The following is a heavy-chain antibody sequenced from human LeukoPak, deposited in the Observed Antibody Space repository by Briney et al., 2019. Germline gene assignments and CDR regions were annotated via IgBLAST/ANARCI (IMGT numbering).Heavy chain of an antibody. CDR3: ANGYSSGGGFDY. V-gene: IGHV3-23*01. J-gene: IGHJ4*02. Sequence: PGGSLRLSCAGSGFTFSSYAMSWVRQAPGQGLEWVSTISGSGGNTYYADAVKGRFTISRDNSKNTLYLQMNSLRADDTAVYYCANGYSSGGGFDYWGQGTLVTVSS. CDR2: ISGSGGNT. CDR1: GFTFSSYA. D-gene: IGHD6-19*01.